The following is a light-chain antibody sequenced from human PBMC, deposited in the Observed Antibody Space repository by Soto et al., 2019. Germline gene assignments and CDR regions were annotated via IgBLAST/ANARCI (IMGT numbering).Light chain of an antibody. CDR1: SSDVGSYNL. Sequence: QSVLTQPASVPGSPGQSITISCTGTSSDVGSYNLVSWYQQHPGKAPKLMIYEGSKRPSGVSNRFSGSKSGNTASLTISGLQAEDEADYYCCSYAGFKVFGGGTKVTVL. V-gene: IGLV2-23*01. J-gene: IGLJ2*01. CDR3: CSYAGFKV. CDR2: EGS.